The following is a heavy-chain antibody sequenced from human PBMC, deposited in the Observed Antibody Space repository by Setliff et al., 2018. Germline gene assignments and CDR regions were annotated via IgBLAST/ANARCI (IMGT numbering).Heavy chain of an antibody. CDR3: ARRWETGDQDAYDI. Sequence: ASVKVSCKASGYTFTTYGISWVRQAPGQGLEWMGWIGARNVKTNYAQKFQDRVTMTTDTSTSTGYMELRSLTSDVTAVYYCARRWETGDQDAYDIWGQGTMVTVSS. V-gene: IGHV1-18*04. CDR1: GYTFTTYG. CDR2: IGARNVKT. D-gene: IGHD7-27*01. J-gene: IGHJ3*02.